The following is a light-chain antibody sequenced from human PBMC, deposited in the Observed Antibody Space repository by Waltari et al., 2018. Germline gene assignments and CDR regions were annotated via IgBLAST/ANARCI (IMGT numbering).Light chain of an antibody. CDR3: CSYAGSYTPVV. CDR2: DVT. Sequence: QSALTQPRSVSGSPGQSVPISCTGTSSDVGTYNYVSWYQQHPGKAPKLMIYDVTKRPSGVPDRFSGSKSGNTASLAISGLQAEDEADYYCCSYAGSYTPVVFGGGTKLTVL. V-gene: IGLV2-11*01. CDR1: SSDVGTYNY. J-gene: IGLJ2*01.